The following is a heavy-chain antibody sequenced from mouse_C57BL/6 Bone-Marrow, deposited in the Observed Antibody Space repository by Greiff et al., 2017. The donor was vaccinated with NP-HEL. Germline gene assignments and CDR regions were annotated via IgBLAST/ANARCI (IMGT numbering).Heavy chain of an antibody. J-gene: IGHJ3*01. Sequence: EVQLQQSGAELVKPGASVKLSCTASGFNIKDYYMHWVKQRTEQGLEWIGRIDPEDGETKYVPKFQGKATITADTSSNTAYLQLSSLTSEDTAVYYCARSGYDGYYAWFAYWGQGTLVTVSA. V-gene: IGHV14-2*01. CDR2: IDPEDGET. CDR1: GFNIKDYY. CDR3: ARSGYDGYYAWFAY. D-gene: IGHD2-3*01.